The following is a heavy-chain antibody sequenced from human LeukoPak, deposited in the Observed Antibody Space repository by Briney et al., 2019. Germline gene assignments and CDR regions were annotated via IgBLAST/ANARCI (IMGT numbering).Heavy chain of an antibody. CDR3: ARAGSDWFGPGAFDL. CDR1: GFTFSSYW. CDR2: IRQDGVKK. J-gene: IGHJ3*01. D-gene: IGHD6-19*01. Sequence: GGSLRLSCAASGFTFSSYWMSWVRQAPGKGLEWVANIRQDGVKKNYVDSVKGRFTISRDNAKNSLYLQMNSLRVDDTALYYCARAGSDWFGPGAFDLWGQGTMVTVSS. V-gene: IGHV3-7*01.